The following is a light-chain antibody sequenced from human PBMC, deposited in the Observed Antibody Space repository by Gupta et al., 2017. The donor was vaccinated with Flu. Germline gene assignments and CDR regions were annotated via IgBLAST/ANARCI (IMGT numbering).Light chain of an antibody. Sequence: DIQMTQSPSTLSASVGDRVTITCRASWSLSDWLAWFQQKPGQAPKALIYKVSNLESGVPSRFSGSGSGAEFTLTISGLQPDDSATYYCQQYDSSPWRFGQGTKVEIE. V-gene: IGKV1-5*03. CDR2: KVS. J-gene: IGKJ1*01. CDR1: WSLSDW. CDR3: QQYDSSPWR.